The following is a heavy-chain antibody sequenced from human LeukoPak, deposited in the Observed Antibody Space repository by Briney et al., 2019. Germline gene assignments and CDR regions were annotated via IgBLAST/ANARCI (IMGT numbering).Heavy chain of an antibody. CDR1: GFTFTSSA. Sequence: SVKVSCTASGFTFTSSAMQWVRQARGQRLEWIGWIVVGSGNTNYAQKFQERVTITRDMSTSTAYMELSSLRSEDTAVYYCAAGRLGDRYYFDYWGQGTLVTVSS. J-gene: IGHJ4*02. D-gene: IGHD4-11*01. CDR3: AAGRLGDRYYFDY. CDR2: IVVGSGNT. V-gene: IGHV1-58*02.